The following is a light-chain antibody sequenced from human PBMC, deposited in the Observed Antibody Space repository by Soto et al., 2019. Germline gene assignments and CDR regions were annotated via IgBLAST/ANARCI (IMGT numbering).Light chain of an antibody. Sequence: IPMTQTQTSLSASVGDRVTITCRASQSISTYLNWYQQKPGKAPKLLIYGASSLQGGVPSRFSGSGSGTDFTLTISILQPEEFATYYCQQSSSIPITSGQGTRPAN. CDR1: QSISTY. V-gene: IGKV1-39*01. CDR3: QQSSSIPIT. J-gene: IGKJ5*01. CDR2: GAS.